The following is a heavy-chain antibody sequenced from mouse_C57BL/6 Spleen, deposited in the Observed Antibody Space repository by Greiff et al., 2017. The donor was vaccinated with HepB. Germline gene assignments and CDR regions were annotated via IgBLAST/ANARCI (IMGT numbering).Heavy chain of an antibody. CDR3: ARHYSKRAYAMDY. J-gene: IGHJ4*01. CDR1: GFTFSDYG. Sequence: DVKLQESGGGLVKPGGSLKLSCAASGFTFSDYGMHWVRQAPEKGLEWVAYISSGSSTIYYADTVKGRFTISRDNAKNTLFLQMTSLRSEDTAMYYCARHYSKRAYAMDYWGQGTSVTVSS. D-gene: IGHD2-5*01. V-gene: IGHV5-17*01. CDR2: ISSGSSTI.